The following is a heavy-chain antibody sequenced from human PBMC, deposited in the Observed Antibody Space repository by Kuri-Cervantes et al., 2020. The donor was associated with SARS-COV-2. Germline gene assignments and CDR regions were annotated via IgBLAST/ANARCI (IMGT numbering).Heavy chain of an antibody. J-gene: IGHJ4*02. CDR1: GGSISSGDYY. CDR3: ARGITIFGVVPYYFDY. Sequence: LRLSCIVSGGSISSGDYYWSWIRQPPGKGLEWIGYIYYSGSTYYNPSLKSRVTISVDTSKNQFSLKLSSVTAADTAVYYCARGITIFGVVPYYFDYWGQGTLVTVSS. CDR2: IYYSGST. V-gene: IGHV4-30-4*08. D-gene: IGHD3-3*01.